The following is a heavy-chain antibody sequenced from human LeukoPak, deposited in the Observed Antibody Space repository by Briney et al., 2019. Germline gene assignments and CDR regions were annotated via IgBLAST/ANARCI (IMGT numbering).Heavy chain of an antibody. CDR3: ARGRGRCSGGSCLVDY. J-gene: IGHJ4*02. D-gene: IGHD2-15*01. Sequence: PSETLSLTCAVYGGSFSGYYWSWIRQPPGKGLEWIGEINHSGSTNYNPSLKSRVTISVDTSKNQFSLKLSSVTAADTAVYYCARGRGRCSGGSCLVDYWGQGTLVTVSS. CDR2: INHSGST. V-gene: IGHV4-34*01. CDR1: GGSFSGYY.